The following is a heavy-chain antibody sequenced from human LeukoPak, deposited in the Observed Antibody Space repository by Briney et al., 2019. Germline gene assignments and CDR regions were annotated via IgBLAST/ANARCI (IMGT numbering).Heavy chain of an antibody. CDR2: IIPILGIA. CDR3: ASPGMAGSHDAFDI. D-gene: IGHD6-19*01. V-gene: IGHV1-69*04. J-gene: IGHJ3*02. Sequence: ASVKVSCKASGGTFSSYAISWVRQAPGQGLEWMGRIIPILGIANYAQKLQGRVTITADKSTSTAYMELSSLRSEDTAVYYCASPGMAGSHDAFDIWGQGTMVTVSS. CDR1: GGTFSSYA.